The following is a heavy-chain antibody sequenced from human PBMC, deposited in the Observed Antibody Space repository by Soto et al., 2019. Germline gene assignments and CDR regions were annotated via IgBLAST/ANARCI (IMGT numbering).Heavy chain of an antibody. Sequence: SVGSLRLSCAASGFTFSSYAMSWVRQAPGKGLEWVSAISGSGGSTYYADSVKGRFTISRDNSKNTLYLQMNSLRAEDTAVYYCAKDPGQWLVSDYYGMDVWGQGTTVTVSS. J-gene: IGHJ6*02. CDR3: AKDPGQWLVSDYYGMDV. CDR2: ISGSGGST. D-gene: IGHD6-19*01. CDR1: GFTFSSYA. V-gene: IGHV3-23*01.